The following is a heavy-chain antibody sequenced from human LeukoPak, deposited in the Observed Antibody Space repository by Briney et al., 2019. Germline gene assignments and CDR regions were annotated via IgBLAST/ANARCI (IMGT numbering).Heavy chain of an antibody. Sequence: SETLSLTCTVSGGSISSYYWSWIRQPPGKGLEWIGYIYYSGSTNYNPSLKSRVTISVDTSKNQFSLKLSSVTAADTAVYYCARGLRTLYYWGQGTLVTVSS. V-gene: IGHV4-59*01. CDR2: IYYSGST. D-gene: IGHD4-17*01. CDR3: ARGLRTLYY. CDR1: GGSISSYY. J-gene: IGHJ4*02.